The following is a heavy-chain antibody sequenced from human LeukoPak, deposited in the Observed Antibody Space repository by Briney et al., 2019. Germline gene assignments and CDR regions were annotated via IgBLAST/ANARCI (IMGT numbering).Heavy chain of an antibody. V-gene: IGHV3-48*03. J-gene: IGHJ4*02. D-gene: IGHD7-27*01. CDR3: ARGNWAEDGYFDY. CDR2: ISSSGSTI. Sequence: GGSLRLSCAASGSTFSSYEMNWVRQAPGKGLEWVSYISSSGSTIYYADSVKGRFTNSRDNAKNSLYLQMNSLRAEDTAVYYCARGNWAEDGYFDYWGQGTLVTVSS. CDR1: GSTFSSYE.